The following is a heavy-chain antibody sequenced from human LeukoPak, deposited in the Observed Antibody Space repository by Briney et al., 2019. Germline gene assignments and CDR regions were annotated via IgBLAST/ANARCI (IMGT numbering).Heavy chain of an antibody. CDR1: GGTISSFY. J-gene: IGHJ4*02. D-gene: IGHD7-27*01. CDR2: IYYSGST. Sequence: PSETLSLTYTASGGTISSFYWNWIRQPPGKGLEWIGYIYYSGSTNYNPSLKSRVTISVDTSKNQFSLKLSSVTAADTGVYYCARANWGSFKSFDYWGQGTLVTVSS. V-gene: IGHV4-59*01. CDR3: ARANWGSFKSFDY.